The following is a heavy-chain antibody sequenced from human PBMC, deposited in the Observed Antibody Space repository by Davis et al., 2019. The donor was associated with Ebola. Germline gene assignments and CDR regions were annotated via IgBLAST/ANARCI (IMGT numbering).Heavy chain of an antibody. CDR3: ARDGELMVYGTMIWYYGMDV. CDR1: GFTFSDYY. Sequence: PGGSLRLPCAASGFTFSDYYMSWIRQAPGKGLEWVSYISNSGSTISYADSVKGRFTISRDNAKNSLYLQMNSLRAEDTAVYYCARDGELMVYGTMIWYYGMDVWGKGTTVTVSS. J-gene: IGHJ6*04. D-gene: IGHD2-8*01. V-gene: IGHV3-11*01. CDR2: ISNSGSTI.